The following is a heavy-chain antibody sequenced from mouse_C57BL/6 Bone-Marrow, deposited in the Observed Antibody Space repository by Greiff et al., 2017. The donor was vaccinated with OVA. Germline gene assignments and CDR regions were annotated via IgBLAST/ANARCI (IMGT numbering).Heavy chain of an antibody. Sequence: VQLKESGAELVRPGASVKLSCTASGFTITDDYMHWVKQRPEQGLEWIGWIDPENGDTEYASKFQGKATITADTSSTTAYLQLSSLTAEDTSVYYSTTCSNYVDYAMDDWGQGTSVTVSS. CDR1: GFTITDDY. CDR2: IDPENGDT. D-gene: IGHD2-5*01. V-gene: IGHV14-4*01. J-gene: IGHJ4*01. CDR3: TTCSNYVDYAMDD.